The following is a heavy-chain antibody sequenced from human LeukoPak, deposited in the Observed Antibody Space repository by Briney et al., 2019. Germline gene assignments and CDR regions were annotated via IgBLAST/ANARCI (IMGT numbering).Heavy chain of an antibody. Sequence: GGSLRLSCAASAVTFRGHWLTWVRQAPGKGLEWVASIKEDGRETHYVDSVKGRLTISRDNAKSLLYLQMNSLRGDDTAVYYCAREWHDYGGDSGGYWGQGTLVTVSS. J-gene: IGHJ4*02. D-gene: IGHD4-23*01. CDR1: AVTFRGHW. V-gene: IGHV3-7*01. CDR2: IKEDGRET. CDR3: AREWHDYGGDSGGY.